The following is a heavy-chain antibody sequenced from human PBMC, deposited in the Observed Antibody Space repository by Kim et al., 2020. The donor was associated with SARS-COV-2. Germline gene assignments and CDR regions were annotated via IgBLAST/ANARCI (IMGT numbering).Heavy chain of an antibody. CDR2: ISYDGSNK. V-gene: IGHV3-30-3*01. D-gene: IGHD1-1*01. CDR1: GFTFSSCA. CDR3: AEVRCYYFG. J-gene: IGHJ6*01. Sequence: GGSLRLSCAASGFTFSSCAIHWVRQAPGKGLEWVAVISYDGSNKYYADSVKGRFTISRDNSKNTLYLQMNSLRARDTAVNNWAEVRCYYFG.